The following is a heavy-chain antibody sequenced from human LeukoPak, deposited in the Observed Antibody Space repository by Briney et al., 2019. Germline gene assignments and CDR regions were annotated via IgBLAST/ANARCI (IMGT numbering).Heavy chain of an antibody. J-gene: IGHJ3*02. CDR1: GGSISSSSYY. D-gene: IGHD3-22*01. CDR3: ARDPHGYDSTPGI. V-gene: IGHV4-39*07. CDR2: IYYSGST. Sequence: SETLSLTCTVSGGSISSSSYYWGWIRQPPGKGLEWIGSIYYSGSTYYNPSLKSRVTISVDTSKNQFSLKLSSVTAADTAVYYCARDPHGYDSTPGIWGQGTMVTVSS.